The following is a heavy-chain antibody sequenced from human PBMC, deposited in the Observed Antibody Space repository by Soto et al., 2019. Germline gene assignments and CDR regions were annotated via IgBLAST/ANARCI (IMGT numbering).Heavy chain of an antibody. Sequence: QVQLVQSGAEVKKPGASVKVSCKASGYTFTTYYMHWVRQAPGQGLEWMGVINPSGGSTSYAQKFQGRVTVTRDTSTSTLYMELSSLRSEDTAVYYCASEGDGYNLGPSVDFDYWGQGTLVTVSS. V-gene: IGHV1-46*01. J-gene: IGHJ4*02. CDR3: ASEGDGYNLGPSVDFDY. CDR2: INPSGGST. CDR1: GYTFTTYY. D-gene: IGHD5-12*01.